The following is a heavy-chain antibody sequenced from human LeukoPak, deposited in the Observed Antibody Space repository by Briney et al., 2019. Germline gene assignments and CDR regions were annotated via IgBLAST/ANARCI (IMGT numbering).Heavy chain of an antibody. CDR1: GYRFTSYW. CDR3: ARTMGMVYAPDYYYMDV. Sequence: GGSLEISCKGSGYRFTSYWIGWVRQMPGKGLEWMGIIYPGDSDTRYSPSFQGQVTISADKSISTAYLQWSSLKASDTAMYYCARTMGMVYAPDYYYMDVWGKGTTVTVS. J-gene: IGHJ6*03. D-gene: IGHD2-8*01. CDR2: IYPGDSDT. V-gene: IGHV5-51*01.